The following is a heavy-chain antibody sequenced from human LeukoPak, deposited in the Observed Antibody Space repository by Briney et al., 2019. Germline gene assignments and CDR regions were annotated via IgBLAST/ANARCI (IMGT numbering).Heavy chain of an antibody. V-gene: IGHV1-18*04. CDR3: ARDNGSSGWYRRFDY. D-gene: IGHD6-19*01. J-gene: IGHJ4*02. CDR1: GYTFTSYG. Sequence: ASVKVSCKASGYTFTSYGISWVRQAPGEGLEWMGWISAYNGNTNYAQKLQGRVTMTTDTSTSTAYTELRSLRSDDTAVYYCARDNGSSGWYRRFDYWGQGTLVTVSS. CDR2: ISAYNGNT.